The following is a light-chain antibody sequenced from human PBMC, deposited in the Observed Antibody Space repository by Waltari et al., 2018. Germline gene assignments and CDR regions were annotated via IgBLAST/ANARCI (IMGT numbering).Light chain of an antibody. Sequence: QSVLTQPPSVSAAPGQKVTISCSGSGSNIGRNHVSWYQQVPGTAPKLLIYETNKRPSGMPDRFSGSKSGPSATLGITGLQTGDEASYYCGTWDGSLTVGVFGGGTVLTVL. J-gene: IGLJ2*01. CDR2: ETN. V-gene: IGLV1-51*02. CDR1: GSNIGRNH. CDR3: GTWDGSLTVGV.